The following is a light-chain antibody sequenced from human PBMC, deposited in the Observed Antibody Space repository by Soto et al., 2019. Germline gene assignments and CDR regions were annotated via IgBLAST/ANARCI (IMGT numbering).Light chain of an antibody. V-gene: IGLV1-40*01. CDR2: GNS. CDR1: SSNIGAGYD. J-gene: IGLJ3*02. Sequence: QSVLTQPPSVSGAPGQRVTISCTGSSSNIGAGYDVHWYQQLPGTAPKLLIYGNSNRPSGVPDRFSGSKSGTSASLAITGLQAEDAAYYYCPSYDSILRGAVFGGGTKLTVL. CDR3: PSYDSILRGAV.